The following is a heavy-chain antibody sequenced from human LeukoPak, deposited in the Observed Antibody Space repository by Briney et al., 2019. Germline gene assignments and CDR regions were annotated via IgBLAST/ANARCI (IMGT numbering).Heavy chain of an antibody. V-gene: IGHV3-21*01. D-gene: IGHD3-22*01. Sequence: GGSLRLSCTASGFTFSSYSMNWVRQAPGKGLEWVSSISSSSSYIYYADLVKGRFTISRDNAKNSLYLQMNSLRAEDTAVYYCAREYYYDSSGYYYGMDVWGQGTTVTVSS. J-gene: IGHJ6*02. CDR3: AREYYYDSSGYYYGMDV. CDR2: ISSSSSYI. CDR1: GFTFSSYS.